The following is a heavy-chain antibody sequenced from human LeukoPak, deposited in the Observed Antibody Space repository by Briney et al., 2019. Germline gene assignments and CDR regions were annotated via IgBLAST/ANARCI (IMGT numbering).Heavy chain of an antibody. CDR1: GGSISSYY. D-gene: IGHD4-17*01. J-gene: IGHJ4*02. Sequence: SETLSLTCTVSGGSISSYYWSWIRQPPGKGLEWIGYIYYSGSTNCNPSLKSRVTISVDTSKNQFSLKLTSMTAADTAVYYCARHYADKRAVDYWGQGTLVTVSS. CDR3: ARHYADKRAVDY. CDR2: IYYSGST. V-gene: IGHV4-59*08.